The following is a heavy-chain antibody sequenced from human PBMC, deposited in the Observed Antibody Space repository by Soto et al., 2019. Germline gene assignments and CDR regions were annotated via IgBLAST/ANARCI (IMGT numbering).Heavy chain of an antibody. CDR2: IYYSGST. J-gene: IGHJ4*02. D-gene: IGHD3-16*02. CDR1: GGSLSSGDYY. V-gene: IGHV4-30-4*01. CDR3: ARGRLGELSL. Sequence: LSLPCTVSGGSLSSGDYYWSWIRQPPGKGLEWIGYIYYSGSTYYNPSLKSRVTISVDTSKNQFSLKLSSVTAADTAVYYCARGRLGELSLWGQGTLVTVSS.